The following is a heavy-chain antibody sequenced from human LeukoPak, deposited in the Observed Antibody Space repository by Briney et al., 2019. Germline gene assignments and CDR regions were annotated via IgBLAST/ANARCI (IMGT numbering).Heavy chain of an antibody. CDR3: AKHPPLFP. Sequence: GGSLRLSCAASGFTFSSYAMHWVRQAPGKGLEWVAVISYDGSNKYYADSVKGRFTISRDNSKNTLYLQMNSLRAEDTAVYYCAKHPPLFPWGQGTLVTVSS. V-gene: IGHV3-30-3*02. D-gene: IGHD3-10*01. CDR1: GFTFSSYA. CDR2: ISYDGSNK. J-gene: IGHJ5*02.